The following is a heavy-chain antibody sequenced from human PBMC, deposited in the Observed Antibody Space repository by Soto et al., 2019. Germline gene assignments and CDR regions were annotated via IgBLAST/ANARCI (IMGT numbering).Heavy chain of an antibody. Sequence: PGESLKISCAASVFTFSSYSMNWVRQAPGKGLEWVALISTDGTEKHYPGSVRGRFTISRDNSKNTLYLQMNSLRAEDTAVYYCAKEPTSGYHFVYWGQGTLVT. CDR1: VFTFSSYS. D-gene: IGHD5-12*01. CDR2: ISTDGTEK. V-gene: IGHV3-30*18. CDR3: AKEPTSGYHFVY. J-gene: IGHJ4*02.